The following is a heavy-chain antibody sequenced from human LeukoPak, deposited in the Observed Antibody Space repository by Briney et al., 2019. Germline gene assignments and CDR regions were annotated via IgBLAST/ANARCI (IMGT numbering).Heavy chain of an antibody. J-gene: IGHJ3*02. D-gene: IGHD3-3*01. V-gene: IGHV4-59*08. Sequence: SETLSLTCTVSGFTFSTYYWNWIGQPPGKGLEWIGYIYYSGSTNYNPSLKSRVTISVDTSKNQFSLKLRSVTAADTAVYYCARQVWSTDDAFDIWGQGTMVTVSS. CDR3: ARQVWSTDDAFDI. CDR1: GFTFSTYY. CDR2: IYYSGST.